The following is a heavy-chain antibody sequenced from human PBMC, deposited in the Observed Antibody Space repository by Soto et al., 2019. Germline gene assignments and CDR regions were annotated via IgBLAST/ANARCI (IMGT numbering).Heavy chain of an antibody. V-gene: IGHV4-59*01. CDR3: AREKREPWEPDAFDI. CDR2: IYYSGST. CDR1: GGSISSYY. D-gene: IGHD1-26*01. Sequence: SETLSLTCTVSGGSISSYYWSWIRQPPGKGLEWIGYIYYSGSTNYNPSLKSRVTISVDTSKNQFSLKLSSVTAADTAVYYCAREKREPWEPDAFDIWGQGTMVTVSS. J-gene: IGHJ3*02.